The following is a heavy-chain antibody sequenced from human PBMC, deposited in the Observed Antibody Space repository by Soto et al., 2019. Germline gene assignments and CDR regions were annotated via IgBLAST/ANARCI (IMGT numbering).Heavy chain of an antibody. Sequence: QLHLVQSGAVVKKPGASVTVSCSASGYPVTAYYMHWVRQAPGRGLEWMGGINPATGAAKYTQTFQGRVTMPRDTSTSTVFMELSGLTSGDTAVFYCARGGGVGLAGSAAFDMWGQGTLVTVSS. CDR1: GYPVTAYY. CDR3: ARGGGVGLAGSAAFDM. J-gene: IGHJ3*02. D-gene: IGHD6-19*01. V-gene: IGHV1-2*02. CDR2: INPATGAA.